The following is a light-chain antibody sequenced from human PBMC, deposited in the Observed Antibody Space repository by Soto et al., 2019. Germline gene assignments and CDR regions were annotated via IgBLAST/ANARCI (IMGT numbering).Light chain of an antibody. Sequence: QSALTQPASVSGSPGQSITISYTGTSSDVGGYNYVSWYQQHPGKAPKLMIYDVSNRPSGVSNRFSGSKSGNTASLTISGLQAEDEADYYCCSYTSSITPCVFGTGTKLTVL. CDR3: CSYTSSITPCV. J-gene: IGLJ1*01. CDR2: DVS. CDR1: SSDVGGYNY. V-gene: IGLV2-14*01.